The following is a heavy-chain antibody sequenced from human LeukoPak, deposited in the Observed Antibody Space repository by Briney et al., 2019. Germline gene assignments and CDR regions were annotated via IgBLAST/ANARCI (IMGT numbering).Heavy chain of an antibody. CDR2: ISWNSGSI. Sequence: GRSLRLSCAASGFTFDDYAMHWVRQAPGKGLEWVSGISWNSGSIGYADSVKGRFTISRDNAKNSLYLQMNSLRAEDTAVYYCARDCSSTSCYPGGMDVWGQGTTITVSS. CDR1: GFTFDDYA. CDR3: ARDCSSTSCYPGGMDV. J-gene: IGHJ6*02. V-gene: IGHV3-9*01. D-gene: IGHD2-2*01.